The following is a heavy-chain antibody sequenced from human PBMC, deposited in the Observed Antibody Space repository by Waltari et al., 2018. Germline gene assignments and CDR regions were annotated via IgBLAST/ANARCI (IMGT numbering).Heavy chain of an antibody. V-gene: IGHV3-33*01. Sequence: QVQLVDSGGGVVQPGRSLRLSCSASGFTFSRLGMHWVRQAPGKGLEWVAVIWHDGSNEYYVDSVKGRFTISRDNSKNTLYLQMNSLRAEDSAVYYCASQSTTLFDYWGQGTLVTVSS. CDR3: ASQSTTLFDY. D-gene: IGHD2-15*01. CDR2: IWHDGSNE. CDR1: GFTFSRLG. J-gene: IGHJ4*02.